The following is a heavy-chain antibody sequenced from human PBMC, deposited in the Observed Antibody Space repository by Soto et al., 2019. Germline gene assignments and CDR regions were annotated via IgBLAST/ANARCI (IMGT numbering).Heavy chain of an antibody. Sequence: GGSLRLSNAASGFTFSTHGISWVRQAPGKELVWVSTIDNRGGITYYADSVKGRFTISRDNSKNTLYLQMNSLRAEDTAVYYCAKGGYNYGFLFDCWGQGTLVTVSS. D-gene: IGHD5-18*01. CDR1: GFTFSTHG. CDR2: IDNRGGIT. J-gene: IGHJ4*02. CDR3: AKGGYNYGFLFDC. V-gene: IGHV3-23*05.